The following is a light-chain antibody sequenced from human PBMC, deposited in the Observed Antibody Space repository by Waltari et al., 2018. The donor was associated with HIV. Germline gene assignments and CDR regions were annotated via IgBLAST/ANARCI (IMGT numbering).Light chain of an antibody. J-gene: IGLJ2*01. CDR1: NIGHKN. CDR3: QLWYNDTAF. Sequence: SYELTQPLSLSVAPGQTARLTCGGNNIGHKNIHWYQQKPGQAPVVVIYRDSHRPAGTPWRFSGCNSGNTATLTTTRAQVGDVVDYFCQLWYNDTAFFGGGTKLTVL. V-gene: IGLV3-9*01. CDR2: RDS.